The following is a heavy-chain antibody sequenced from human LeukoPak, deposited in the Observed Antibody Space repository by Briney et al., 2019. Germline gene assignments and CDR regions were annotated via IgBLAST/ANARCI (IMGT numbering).Heavy chain of an antibody. V-gene: IGHV4-39*07. D-gene: IGHD2-2*01. CDR3: AREGGGSTIVVVPAAIDY. CDR1: GGSISSSSYY. J-gene: IGHJ4*02. CDR2: IYYSGST. Sequence: SETLSLTCTVSGGSISSSSYYWGWLRQPPGKGLEWIGSIYYSGSTYYNPSLKSRVTISVDTSKNQFSLKLSSVTAADTAVYYCAREGGGSTIVVVPAAIDYWGQGTLVTVSS.